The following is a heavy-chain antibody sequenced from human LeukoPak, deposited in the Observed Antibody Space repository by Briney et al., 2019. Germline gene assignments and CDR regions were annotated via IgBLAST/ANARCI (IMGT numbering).Heavy chain of an antibody. J-gene: IGHJ5*02. Sequence: SETLSLTCTVSGGSISSSSYYWGWIRQPPGKGLEWIGSIYYSGSTYYNPSLKSRVTISVDTSKNQFSLKLSSVTAADTAVYYCARALLIAAAGLWFDPWGQGTLVTVSS. V-gene: IGHV4-39*07. D-gene: IGHD6-13*01. CDR2: IYYSGST. CDR3: ARALLIAAAGLWFDP. CDR1: GGSISSSSYY.